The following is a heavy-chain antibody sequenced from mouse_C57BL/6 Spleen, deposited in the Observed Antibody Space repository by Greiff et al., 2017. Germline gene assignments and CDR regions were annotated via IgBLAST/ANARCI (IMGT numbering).Heavy chain of an antibody. J-gene: IGHJ1*03. CDR3: ARDGSYDVGWYFDV. CDR2: ISDGGSYT. D-gene: IGHD2-3*01. CDR1: GFTFSSYA. V-gene: IGHV5-4*01. Sequence: EVKLMESGGGLVKPGGSLKLSCAASGFTFSSYAMSWVRQTPEKRLEWVATISDGGSYTYYPDNVKGRFTSSRDNAKNNLYLQMSHLKSEDTAMYYCARDGSYDVGWYFDVWGTGTTVTVSS.